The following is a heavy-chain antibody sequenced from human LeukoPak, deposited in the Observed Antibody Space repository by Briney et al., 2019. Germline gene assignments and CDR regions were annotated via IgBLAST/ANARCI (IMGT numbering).Heavy chain of an antibody. D-gene: IGHD3-22*01. CDR1: GFTFSNYW. J-gene: IGHJ4*02. CDR2: IKGDGSYK. Sequence: GGYLRLYCAASGFTFSNYWMSWVRQAPGKGLEWVANIKGDGSYKYYVDSVKGRFTISRDNAKSSVYLQMNTLRAEDTAVYYCATSADSSGNDWGQGTLVTVSS. V-gene: IGHV3-7*03. CDR3: ATSADSSGND.